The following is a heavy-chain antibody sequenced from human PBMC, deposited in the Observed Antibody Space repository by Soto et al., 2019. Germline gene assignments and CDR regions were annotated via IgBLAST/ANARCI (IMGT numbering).Heavy chain of an antibody. CDR1: GGSISSGDYH. J-gene: IGHJ6*02. Sequence: PSETLSLTCTVSGGSISSGDYHWRWIRQHPGKGLEWIGYTYYSGSTYYNPSLKSRVTISVDTSKNQFSLRLSSVTAADTAVYYCARDPPPYYYDSSGYRDYDYGMDVWGQGTTVTVSS. CDR3: ARDPPPYYYDSSGYRDYDYGMDV. D-gene: IGHD3-22*01. V-gene: IGHV4-30-4*01. CDR2: TYYSGST.